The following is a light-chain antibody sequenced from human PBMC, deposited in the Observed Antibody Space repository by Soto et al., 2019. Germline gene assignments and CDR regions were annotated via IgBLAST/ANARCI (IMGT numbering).Light chain of an antibody. J-gene: IGKJ4*01. Sequence: EIVLTQSPGTLSLSPGERATLSCRASQSVSSSYLAWYQQKPGQAPRLLIYGASSRATGIPDRFSGSGSGTDFTLTISRLEPEDFAVYYCQQYGGSPPDANTFGGGTKVDIK. CDR3: QQYGGSPPDANT. V-gene: IGKV3-20*01. CDR2: GAS. CDR1: QSVSSSY.